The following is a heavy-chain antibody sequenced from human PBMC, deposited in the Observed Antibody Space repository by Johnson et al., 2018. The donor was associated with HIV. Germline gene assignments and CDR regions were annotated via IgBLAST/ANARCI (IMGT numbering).Heavy chain of an antibody. CDR2: ISGSGGST. CDR3: TKGKIGGGSYSAPDAFDM. CDR1: GFTFDDYG. J-gene: IGHJ3*02. D-gene: IGHD1-26*01. V-gene: IGHV3-23*04. Sequence: VQLVESGGGVVRPGGSLRLSCAASGFTFDDYGMNWVRQAPGKGLEWVSGISGSGGSTYYADSVKGRFTISRDNSKDTLYLRMNSLRAEDTAVYYCTKGKIGGGSYSAPDAFDMWGQGTMVTVAS.